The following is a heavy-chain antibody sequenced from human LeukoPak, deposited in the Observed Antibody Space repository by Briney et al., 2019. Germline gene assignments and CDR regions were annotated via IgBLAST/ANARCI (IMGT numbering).Heavy chain of an antibody. CDR1: GGSISNYY. CDR3: ASSHPLGSNNDYYTPFDY. CDR2: MYYSGSP. J-gene: IGHJ4*02. V-gene: IGHV4-59*01. D-gene: IGHD3-3*01. Sequence: SETLSLICTVSGGSISNYYWSWIRQPPGKGLEWIGYMYYSGSPNYNPSLKSRVTISVDTSKNQFSLKLSSVTAADTTVYYCASSHPLGSNNDYYTPFDYWGQGTLVTVSS.